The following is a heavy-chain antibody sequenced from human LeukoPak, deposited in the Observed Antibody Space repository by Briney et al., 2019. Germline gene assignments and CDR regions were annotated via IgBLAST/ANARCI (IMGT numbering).Heavy chain of an antibody. J-gene: IGHJ6*02. CDR1: GGTFSSGDYY. D-gene: IGHD4-17*01. Sequence: SQTLSLTCTVSGGTFSSGDYYWSWMRQPPGKGLEWVVYINYSERSYYNPSLKSRVTISVDTAKNQFSLKLSSVTAADTAVYYCARALGRGVTTTLPYYYYGMDVWGQGTTVTVSS. V-gene: IGHV4-30-4*01. CDR3: ARALGRGVTTTLPYYYYGMDV. CDR2: INYSERS.